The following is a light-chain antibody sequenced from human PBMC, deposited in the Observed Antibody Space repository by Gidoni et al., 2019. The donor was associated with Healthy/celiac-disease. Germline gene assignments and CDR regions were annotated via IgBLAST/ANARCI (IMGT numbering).Light chain of an antibody. CDR2: TTS. Sequence: QMTQSPSSLSASVGDRVTITCRASHSLSSYLNWYHQKPGKAPKLLIYTTSSLQSGVPSRVRGSGYGTEFTLTISSLQPEDFETYYGQQSYSTPRTFGPGTKVDIK. CDR3: QQSYSTPRT. CDR1: HSLSSY. J-gene: IGKJ3*01. V-gene: IGKV1-39*01.